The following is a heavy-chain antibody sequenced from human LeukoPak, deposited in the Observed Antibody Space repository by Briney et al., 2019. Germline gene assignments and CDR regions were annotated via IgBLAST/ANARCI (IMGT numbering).Heavy chain of an antibody. Sequence: ASVKVSCKASGYTFTGYYIHWVRQAPGQGLEWMGWINPNSGGTNYAQEFQGRVTLTRDTSISTAYMEVRRLTSDDTAVYYCARGLSANYHTAAGYWGQGTLVTVSS. CDR2: INPNSGGT. CDR3: ARGLSANYHTAAGY. J-gene: IGHJ4*02. CDR1: GYTFTGYY. V-gene: IGHV1-2*02. D-gene: IGHD4/OR15-4a*01.